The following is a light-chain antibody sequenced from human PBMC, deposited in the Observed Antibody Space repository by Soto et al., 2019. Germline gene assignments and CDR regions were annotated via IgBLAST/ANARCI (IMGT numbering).Light chain of an antibody. Sequence: QSALTQPASVSGSPGQSITISCTGIATNLGGYNFISWFQLRPDKAPKLIIFDVSSRPSGVSDRFSGSKSGNTASLTISGLQAEEEADYYCSSYTTTSNSVFGGGTKMTVL. V-gene: IGLV2-14*03. CDR1: ATNLGGYNF. CDR2: DVS. J-gene: IGLJ2*01. CDR3: SSYTTTSNSV.